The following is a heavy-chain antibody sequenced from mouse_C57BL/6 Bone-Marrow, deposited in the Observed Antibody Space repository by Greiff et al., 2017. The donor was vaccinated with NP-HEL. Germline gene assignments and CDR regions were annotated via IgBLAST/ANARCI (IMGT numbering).Heavy chain of an antibody. Sequence: EVQLQESGGGLVQPGGSMKLSCVASGFTFSNYWMNWVRQSPEKGLEWVAQIRLKSDNYATHYAESVKGRFTISRDDSKSSVYLQMNNLRAEDTGIYYCTGGYYGSPYYFDYWGQGTTLTVSS. CDR1: GFTFSNYW. CDR3: TGGYYGSPYYFDY. V-gene: IGHV6-3*01. J-gene: IGHJ2*01. D-gene: IGHD1-1*01. CDR2: IRLKSDNYAT.